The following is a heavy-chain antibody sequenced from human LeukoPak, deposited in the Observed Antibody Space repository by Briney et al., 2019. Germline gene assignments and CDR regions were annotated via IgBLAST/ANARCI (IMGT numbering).Heavy chain of an antibody. V-gene: IGHV3-9*03. J-gene: IGHJ6*03. D-gene: IGHD3-9*01. Sequence: PGGSLRLSCAASGFTFDDYAMHWVRQAPGKGLEWVSGISWNSGSIGYADSVKGRFTISRDDAKNSLYLQMNSLRAEDMALYYCAKDLTKAYYYYYMDVWGKGTTVTVSS. CDR3: AKDLTKAYYYYYMDV. CDR2: ISWNSGSI. CDR1: GFTFDDYA.